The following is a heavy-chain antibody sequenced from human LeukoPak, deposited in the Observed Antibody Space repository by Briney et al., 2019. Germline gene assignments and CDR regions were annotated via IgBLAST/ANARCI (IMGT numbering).Heavy chain of an antibody. CDR2: ISYDGSNK. D-gene: IGHD6-19*01. CDR3: ARDRKAVANFDY. Sequence: GGSLRLSCAASGFTFSSYWMGWVRQAPGKGLEWVAVISYDGSNKYYADSVKGRFTISRDNSKNTLYLQMNSLRAEDTAVYYCARDRKAVANFDYWGQGTLVTVSS. J-gene: IGHJ4*02. CDR1: GFTFSSYW. V-gene: IGHV3-30*03.